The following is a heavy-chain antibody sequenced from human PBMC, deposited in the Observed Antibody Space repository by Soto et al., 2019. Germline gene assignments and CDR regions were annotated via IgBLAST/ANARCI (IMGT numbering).Heavy chain of an antibody. CDR3: ARESRYYDSSGFGPFDP. D-gene: IGHD3-22*01. V-gene: IGHV3-33*01. CDR2: IWYDGSNK. CDR1: GFTFSSYG. J-gene: IGHJ5*02. Sequence: QVQLVESGGGVVQPGRSLRLSCAASGFTFSSYGMHWVRQAPGKGLERVAGIWYDGSNKYYADSVKGRFSISRDNSKNTLYLQMNSLRVEDTAVYYCARESRYYDSSGFGPFDPWGQGTLVTVSS.